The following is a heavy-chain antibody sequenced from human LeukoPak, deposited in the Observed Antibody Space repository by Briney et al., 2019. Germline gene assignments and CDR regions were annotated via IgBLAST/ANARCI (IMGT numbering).Heavy chain of an antibody. D-gene: IGHD3-3*01. J-gene: IGHJ4*02. V-gene: IGHV3-48*03. CDR1: GVTLSSDV. CDR3: ARDSGKGFSLKESCFDY. CDR2: ISDSGTTI. Sequence: PRGSLRLSCAASGVTLSSDVMNSVRQAPGGGLEWVSYISDSGTTIYYAHSVKGRFTISRDNAKDSLYLQMNYLRAEDTASYYCARDSGKGFSLKESCFDYWGQGTLVTVSS.